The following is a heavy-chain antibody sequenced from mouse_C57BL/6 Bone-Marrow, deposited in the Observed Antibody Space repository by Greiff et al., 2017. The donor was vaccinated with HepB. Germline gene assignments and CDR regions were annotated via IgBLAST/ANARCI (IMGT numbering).Heavy chain of an antibody. D-gene: IGHD1-1*01. CDR2: IYPGSGNT. V-gene: IGHV1-76*01. J-gene: IGHJ2*01. CDR3: ARDGKEDY. CDR1: GYTFTDYY. Sequence: VQLQQSGAELVRPGASVKLSCKASGYTFTDYYINWVKQRPGQGLEWIARIYPGSGNTYYNEKFKGKATLTAEKSSSTAYMQLSSLTSEDSAVYCCARDGKEDYWGQGTTLTVSS.